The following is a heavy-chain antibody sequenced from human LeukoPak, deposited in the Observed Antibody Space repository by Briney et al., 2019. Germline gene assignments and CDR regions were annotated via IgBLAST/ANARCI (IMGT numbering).Heavy chain of an antibody. V-gene: IGHV1-46*01. CDR3: AREGFPPKISDFWSGLGPYYYYGMDV. D-gene: IGHD3-3*01. J-gene: IGHJ6*02. CDR2: INPSGGDT. Sequence: GASVKVSCKASGYTFTSFYLHWVRQAPGQGLEWMGIINPSGGDTRYAQEFQGRVTMTRDTSTSTVYMELSSLRSEDTAVYYCAREGFPPKISDFWSGLGPYYYYGMDVWGQGTTVTVSS. CDR1: GYTFTSFY.